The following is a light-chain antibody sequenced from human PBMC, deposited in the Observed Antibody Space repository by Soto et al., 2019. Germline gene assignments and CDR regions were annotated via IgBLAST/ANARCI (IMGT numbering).Light chain of an antibody. CDR1: SSDVGAYNY. Sequence: QSALTQPASVSGSPGQSITISCTGTSSDVGAYNYVFWYQQHPGKAPTLMIYDVSNRPSGISRRFSGSKSANTASLTISGLKAEDEADYYCASYTSSDTYVFGTGTKLTVL. J-gene: IGLJ1*01. CDR2: DVS. CDR3: ASYTSSDTYV. V-gene: IGLV2-14*01.